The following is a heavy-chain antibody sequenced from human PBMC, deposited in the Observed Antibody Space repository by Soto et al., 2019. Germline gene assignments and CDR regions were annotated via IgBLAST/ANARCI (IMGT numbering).Heavy chain of an antibody. D-gene: IGHD3-3*01. V-gene: IGHV3-21*01. J-gene: IGHJ6*02. CDR1: GFTFSSYS. CDR3: ARDQFKIFGAPKGMDV. CDR2: ISSSSSYI. Sequence: PGGSLRLSCAASGFTFSSYSMNWVRQAPGKGLEWVSSISSSSSYIYYADSVKGRFTISRDNAKNSLYLQMNSLRAEDTAVYYCARDQFKIFGAPKGMDVSGQGTMVTFSS.